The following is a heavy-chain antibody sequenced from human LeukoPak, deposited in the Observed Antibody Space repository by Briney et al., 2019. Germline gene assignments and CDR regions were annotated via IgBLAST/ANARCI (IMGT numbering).Heavy chain of an antibody. CDR2: FDPEDGET. J-gene: IGHJ4*02. V-gene: IGHV1-24*01. CDR3: ATQGYYDYIWGSYRKGVPYTSIDY. D-gene: IGHD3-16*02. Sequence: ASVKVSCKVSGYTLTEVSMHWVRQAPGKGLEWMGGFDPEDGETIYAQKFQGRVTMTEDTSTDTAYMELSSLGSEDTAVYYCATQGYYDYIWGSYRKGVPYTSIDYWGQGTLVTVSS. CDR1: GYTLTEVS.